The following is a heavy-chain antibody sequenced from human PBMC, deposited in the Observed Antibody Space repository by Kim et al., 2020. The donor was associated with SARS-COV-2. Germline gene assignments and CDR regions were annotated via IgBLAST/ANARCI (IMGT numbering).Heavy chain of an antibody. Sequence: SETLSLTCSVSGGSIRNYYWTWVRQPPGKGLEWIGYVHHTGDTYYSPSLRSRVTMSIDTSNNQFSLKLTSATAADTAVYYCVGCRTGHYPWGQGILVTV. CDR2: VHHTGDT. V-gene: IGHV4-59*13. CDR1: GGSIRNYY. D-gene: IGHD2-8*02. J-gene: IGHJ5*02. CDR3: VGCRTGHYP.